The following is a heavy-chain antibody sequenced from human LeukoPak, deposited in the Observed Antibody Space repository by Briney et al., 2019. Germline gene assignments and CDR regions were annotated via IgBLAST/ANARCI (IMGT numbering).Heavy chain of an antibody. CDR2: INPNSGGT. V-gene: IGHV1-2*02. Sequence: ASVKVSCKASGYTFTGYYMHWVRQAPGQGLEWMGWINPNSGGTNYAQKFQGRVTMTRDTSISTAYMELSRLRSDDTAVYYCARGPLYGSGSNHYYYYGMDVWGQGTTVTVSS. CDR3: ARGPLYGSGSNHYYYYGMDV. J-gene: IGHJ6*02. D-gene: IGHD3-10*01. CDR1: GYTFTGYY.